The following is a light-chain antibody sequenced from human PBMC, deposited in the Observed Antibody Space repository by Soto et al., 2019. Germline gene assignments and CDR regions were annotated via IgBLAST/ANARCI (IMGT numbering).Light chain of an antibody. CDR3: SSYTSSSLYV. CDR1: SIDVGGYNY. J-gene: IGLJ1*01. V-gene: IGLV2-14*01. CDR2: DVS. Sequence: QSALTQPASVSGSPGQSMTISCTGTSIDVGGYNYVSWYQQHPGKAPKLMIYDVSNRPSGVSNRFSGSKSGNTASLTISGLQAEDEADYYCSSYTSSSLYVFGTGTKLTVL.